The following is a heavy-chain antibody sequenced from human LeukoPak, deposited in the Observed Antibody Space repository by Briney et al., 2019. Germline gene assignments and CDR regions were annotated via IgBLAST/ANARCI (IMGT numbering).Heavy chain of an antibody. D-gene: IGHD6-13*01. CDR1: GVSISSFY. J-gene: IGHJ4*02. CDR3: ARDLGAIAETGRFDY. CDR2: IYVGGRT. Sequence: SETLSLTCTVSGVSISSFYWSWIRQPAGKGLESIGRIYVGGRTNYNPSLKSRVTMSLDTSKNQFSLKLSSVTAADTAVYYCARDLGAIAETGRFDYWGQGALVTVSS. V-gene: IGHV4-4*07.